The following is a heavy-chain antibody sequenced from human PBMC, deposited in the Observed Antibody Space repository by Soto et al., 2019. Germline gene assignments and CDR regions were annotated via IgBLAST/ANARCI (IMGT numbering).Heavy chain of an antibody. D-gene: IGHD1-26*01. Sequence: QVQLVQSGAEVKKPGASVKVSCKASGYTFTSYYMHWVRQAPGQGLEWMGIINPIGGSTSYAQKFQGRVTMTRDTSTSTGYMELSSLRSEDTAVYYCARDLVGATTDNWGQGTLVTVSS. CDR1: GYTFTSYY. J-gene: IGHJ4*02. CDR3: ARDLVGATTDN. CDR2: INPIGGST. V-gene: IGHV1-46*03.